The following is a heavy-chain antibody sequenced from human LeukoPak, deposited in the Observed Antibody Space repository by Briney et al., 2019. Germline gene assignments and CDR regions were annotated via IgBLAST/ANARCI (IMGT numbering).Heavy chain of an antibody. CDR1: GFTFSSYG. Sequence: PGRSLRLSCAASGFTFSSYGMHWVRQAPGKGLEWVAVISYDGSNKYYADSVKGRFTISRDNSKNTLYLQMNSLRAEDTAVYYCAKGYLEVDYWGQGTLVSVSS. CDR2: ISYDGSNK. D-gene: IGHD1-1*01. CDR3: AKGYLEVDY. V-gene: IGHV3-30*18. J-gene: IGHJ4*02.